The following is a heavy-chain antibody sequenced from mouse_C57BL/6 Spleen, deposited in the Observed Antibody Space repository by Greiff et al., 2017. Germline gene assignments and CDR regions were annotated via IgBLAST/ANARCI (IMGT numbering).Heavy chain of an antibody. Sequence: QVQLKESGAELVRPGASVTLSCKASGYTFTDYEMHWVKQTPVHGLEWIGAIDPETGGTAYNQKFKGKAILTADKSSSTAYMELRSLTSEDSAVYYCTRGGTVVATYYFDYWGQGTTLTVSS. CDR1: GYTFTDYE. D-gene: IGHD1-1*01. V-gene: IGHV1-15*01. CDR3: TRGGTVVATYYFDY. CDR2: IDPETGGT. J-gene: IGHJ2*01.